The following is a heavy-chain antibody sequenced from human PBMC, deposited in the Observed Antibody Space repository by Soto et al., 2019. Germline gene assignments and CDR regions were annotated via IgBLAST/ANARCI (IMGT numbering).Heavy chain of an antibody. V-gene: IGHV1-69*01. D-gene: IGHD2-2*01. J-gene: IGHJ6*02. CDR2: IIPIFGTA. CDR3: ARASKDIVVVPAAIAYYYGMDV. Sequence: QVQLVQSGAEVKKPGSSVKVSCKASGGTFSSYAISWVRQAPGQGLEWMGGIIPIFGTANYAQKFQGRVTITADESTSTAYMELSSLRSEATAVYYCARASKDIVVVPAAIAYYYGMDVWGQGTTVTVSS. CDR1: GGTFSSYA.